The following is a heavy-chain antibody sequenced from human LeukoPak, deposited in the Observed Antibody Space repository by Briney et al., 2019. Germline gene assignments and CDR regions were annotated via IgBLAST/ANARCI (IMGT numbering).Heavy chain of an antibody. J-gene: IGHJ4*02. CDR2: IYYSGST. Sequence: SETLSLTCTVSGGSISSYYWSWIRQPPGKGLEWIGYIYYSGSTNYNPSLKSRVTISVDTSKNQFSLKLRSVTAADTAVYYCARGERGIAVAGTAWYFDYWGQGTLVTVSS. V-gene: IGHV4-59*01. CDR1: GGSISSYY. CDR3: ARGERGIAVAGTAWYFDY. D-gene: IGHD6-19*01.